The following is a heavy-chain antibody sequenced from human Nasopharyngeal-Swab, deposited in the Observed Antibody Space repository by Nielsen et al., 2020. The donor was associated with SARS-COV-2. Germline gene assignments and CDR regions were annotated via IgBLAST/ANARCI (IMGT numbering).Heavy chain of an antibody. J-gene: IGHJ5*02. D-gene: IGHD5-18*01. Sequence: WIRQPPGKGLEWVANIKQDGSEKYYVDSVKGRFTISRDNAKNSLYLQMNSLRAEDTAVYYCVRAQVAYSYGYPWFDPWGQGTLVTVSS. CDR3: VRAQVAYSYGYPWFDP. V-gene: IGHV3-7*03. CDR2: IKQDGSEK.